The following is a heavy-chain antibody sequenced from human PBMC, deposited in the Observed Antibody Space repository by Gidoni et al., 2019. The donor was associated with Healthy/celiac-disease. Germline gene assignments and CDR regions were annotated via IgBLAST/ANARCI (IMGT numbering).Heavy chain of an antibody. Sequence: EVQLVESGGGLVQPGGARRLSGSASGFTFSSYAMHWVRQAPGKGLEYVSAISSHGGSTYYADSVKGRFTISRDNSKNTLYLQMSSLSAEDTAVYYCVKPMVDTAMVPFYWGQGTLVTVSS. CDR2: ISSHGGST. CDR3: VKPMVDTAMVPFY. D-gene: IGHD5-18*01. J-gene: IGHJ4*02. V-gene: IGHV3-64D*06. CDR1: GFTFSSYA.